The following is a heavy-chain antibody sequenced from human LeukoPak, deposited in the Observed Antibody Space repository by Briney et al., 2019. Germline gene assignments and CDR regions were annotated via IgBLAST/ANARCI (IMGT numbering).Heavy chain of an antibody. V-gene: IGHV3-30*03. CDR2: ISYDEANI. Sequence: GGSLRLSCAASGFTFSDYAVNWVRQAPGKGLEWLAVISYDEANIYYADSVKGRLTISRDNSKNTVFLQMNSLRVEDTAIYYCSSATSMTTITTDHWGQGTLVTVSS. J-gene: IGHJ4*02. D-gene: IGHD6-25*01. CDR1: GFTFSDYA. CDR3: SSATSMTTITTDH.